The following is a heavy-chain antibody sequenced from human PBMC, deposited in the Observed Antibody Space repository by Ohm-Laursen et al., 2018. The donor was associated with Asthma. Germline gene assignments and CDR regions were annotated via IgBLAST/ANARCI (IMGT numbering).Heavy chain of an antibody. J-gene: IGHJ6*02. CDR1: GYTFTSYD. Sequence: ASVKVSCKASGYTFTSYDINWVRQATGQGLEWMGWMNPNSGNTGYAQKFQGRVTMTRNTSISTAYMELSSLRSEDTAVYYCASRGYCSSTSCYADYYYGMDVWGQGTTVTVSS. V-gene: IGHV1-8*01. CDR3: ASRGYCSSTSCYADYYYGMDV. D-gene: IGHD2-2*01. CDR2: MNPNSGNT.